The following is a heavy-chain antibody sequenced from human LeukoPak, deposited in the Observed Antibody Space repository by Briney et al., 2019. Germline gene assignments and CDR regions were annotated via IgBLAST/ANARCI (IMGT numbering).Heavy chain of an antibody. CDR3: ARDFAVIAARRKGLDY. CDR2: IYSGDNT. J-gene: IGHJ4*02. Sequence: GGSLRLSCAASGFTVSTNYMSWVRQAPGKGLEWVSVIYSGDNTYYADSVKGRFTISRDISKNTLYLQMNSLRAEDTAVYYCARDFAVIAARRKGLDYWGQGTLVTVSS. D-gene: IGHD6-6*01. CDR1: GFTVSTNY. V-gene: IGHV3-66*01.